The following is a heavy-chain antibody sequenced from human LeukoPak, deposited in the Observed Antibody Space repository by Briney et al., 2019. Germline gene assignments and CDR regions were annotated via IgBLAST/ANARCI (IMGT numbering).Heavy chain of an antibody. Sequence: ASVKVSCKVSGYTLTELSMHWVRQAPGKGLEWMGGFDPEDGETIYAQKFQGRVTMTEDTSTDTAYMELSSLRSEDTAVYYCATGQQLVRSRYYYGMDVWGQGTTVTVSS. V-gene: IGHV1-24*01. CDR2: FDPEDGET. D-gene: IGHD6-13*01. CDR1: GYTLTELS. CDR3: ATGQQLVRSRYYYGMDV. J-gene: IGHJ6*02.